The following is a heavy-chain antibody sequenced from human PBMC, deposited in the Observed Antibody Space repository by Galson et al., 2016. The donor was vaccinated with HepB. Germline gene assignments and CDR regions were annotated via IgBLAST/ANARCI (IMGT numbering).Heavy chain of an antibody. J-gene: IGHJ6*03. CDR2: ISGRSSYI. CDR3: ARVSPVDYYYYMDL. Sequence: LRLSCAASTFTFSDYSMNWVRQAPGKGLEWVSFISGRSSYIYYADSVEGRFTVSRDNAKNSLYLQMNSLRAEDTAVYYCARVSPVDYYYYMDLWGRGTTVTVS. V-gene: IGHV3-21*01. CDR1: TFTFSDYS.